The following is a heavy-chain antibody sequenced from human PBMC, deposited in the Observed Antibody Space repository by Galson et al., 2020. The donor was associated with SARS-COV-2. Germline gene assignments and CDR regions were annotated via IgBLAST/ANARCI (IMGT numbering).Heavy chain of an antibody. V-gene: IGHV3-53*01. Sequence: GGSLRLSCAASGFIVSHNYMSWIRQAPGKGLEWVSVLYSGGSSYYADSVKGRFTISRDNSNNTLSLQMNSLRVEDTAVYYCARDQRGGGDVWGQGTTVTVSS. D-gene: IGHD3-16*01. CDR2: LYSGGSS. CDR3: ARDQRGGGDV. J-gene: IGHJ6*02. CDR1: GFIVSHNY.